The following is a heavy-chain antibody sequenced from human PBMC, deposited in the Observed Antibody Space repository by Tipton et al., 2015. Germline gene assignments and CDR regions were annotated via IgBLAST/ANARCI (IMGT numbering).Heavy chain of an antibody. V-gene: IGHV3-64*04. D-gene: IGHD3-16*02. CDR2: ISSNGYNT. J-gene: IGHJ4*02. CDR3: AKGGGLWGTYRWDFDY. CDR1: GFTLSRYA. Sequence: SLRLSCSAAGFTLSRYAMNWVRQAPGKGLEYVSAISSNGYNTYYADSVKGRFTISRDNSKNTLYLQMNSLRAEDTAVYYCAKGGGLWGTYRWDFDYWGQGTLVTVSS.